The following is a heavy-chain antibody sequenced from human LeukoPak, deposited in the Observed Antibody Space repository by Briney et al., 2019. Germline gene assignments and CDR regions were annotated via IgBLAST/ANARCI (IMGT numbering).Heavy chain of an antibody. CDR3: ARHESCSSSSCSFFGPTT. V-gene: IGHV4-34*01. Sequence: SETLSLTCAVYGGSFSGYYWSWIRQPPGKGLEWIGEINHSGSTNYNPSLKSRVTISVDTSKNQFSLKLSSVTAADTAVYYCARHESCSSSSCSFFGPTTWGQGTLVTVSS. D-gene: IGHD2-15*01. CDR2: INHSGST. CDR1: GGSFSGYY. J-gene: IGHJ5*02.